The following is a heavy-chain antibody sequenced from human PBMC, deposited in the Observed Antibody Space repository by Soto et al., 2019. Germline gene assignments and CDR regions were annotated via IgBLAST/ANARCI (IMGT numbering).Heavy chain of an antibody. CDR2: IYYSGST. CDR3: ARHRSDEAYVFDL. D-gene: IGHD3-16*01. J-gene: IGHJ5*01. Sequence: SETLSLTCTVSGGSISSYYWSWIRQPPGKGLEWIGYIYYSGSTNYNPSLKSRVTISVDTSKNQFSLKLSSVTAADTAVYYWARHRSDEAYVFDLWGQGNPVTVSS. CDR1: GGSISSYY. V-gene: IGHV4-59*01.